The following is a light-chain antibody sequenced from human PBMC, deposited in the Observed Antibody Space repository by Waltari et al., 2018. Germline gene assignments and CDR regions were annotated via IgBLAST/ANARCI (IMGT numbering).Light chain of an antibody. CDR2: DVS. Sequence: QSALTQPASVSGSPGQSITISCTGTSSDVGGYNYVSWYQQHPGKAPTLMIYDVSNRPSGVSNRCSGYKSGNTACLTISGLQAEDEADYYCSSYISSSTLELFGGGTSLTVL. CDR3: SSYISSSTLEL. CDR1: SSDVGGYNY. J-gene: IGLJ2*01. V-gene: IGLV2-14*03.